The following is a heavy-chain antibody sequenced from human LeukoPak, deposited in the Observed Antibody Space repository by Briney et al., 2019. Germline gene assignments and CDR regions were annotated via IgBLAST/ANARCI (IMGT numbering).Heavy chain of an antibody. V-gene: IGHV1-18*01. CDR1: GYAFTSYG. CDR2: ISAYNGNT. CDR3: ARDRYCSGGSCYSGRAY. Sequence: ASVKVSCKASGYAFTSYGISWVRQAPGQGLEWMGWISAYNGNTNYAQKLQGRVTMTTDTSTSTAYMGLRSLRSDDTAVYYCARDRYCSGGSCYSGRAYWGQRTLVTVSS. D-gene: IGHD2-15*01. J-gene: IGHJ4*02.